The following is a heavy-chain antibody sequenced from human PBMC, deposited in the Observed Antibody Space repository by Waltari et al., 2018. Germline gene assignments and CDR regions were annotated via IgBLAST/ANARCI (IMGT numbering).Heavy chain of an antibody. CDR1: GYTFTSYA. CDR2: INAGNGNT. D-gene: IGHD3-10*01. Sequence: QVQLVQSGAEVKKPGASVKVSCKASGYTFTSYAMHWVRQAPGQRLEWMGWINAGNGNTKYSQKFQGRVTITRDTSASTAYMELSSLRSEDTAVYYCARDGYYGSGSYYSSYYYYYGMDVWGQGTTVTVSS. CDR3: ARDGYYGSGSYYSSYYYYYGMDV. V-gene: IGHV1-3*01. J-gene: IGHJ6*02.